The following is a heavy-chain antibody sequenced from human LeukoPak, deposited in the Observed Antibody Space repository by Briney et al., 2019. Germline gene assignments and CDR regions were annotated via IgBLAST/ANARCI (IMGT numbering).Heavy chain of an antibody. D-gene: IGHD6-13*01. CDR3: VRGVGVSRFNYLDS. CDR1: GFTFSSFG. V-gene: IGHV3-33*01. Sequence: GRSLTLSCAASGFTFSSFGMHWVRQAPGKGLEWVAVKGRFTISRDNSKNALYLQMNSLRDDDTAVYHCVRGVGVSRFNYLDSWGQGTLVIVSS. J-gene: IGHJ4*02.